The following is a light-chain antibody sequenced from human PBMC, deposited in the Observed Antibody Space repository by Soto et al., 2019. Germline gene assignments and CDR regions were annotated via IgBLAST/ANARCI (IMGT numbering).Light chain of an antibody. CDR1: QSINRW. CDR3: QHPRWT. V-gene: IGKV1-5*01. J-gene: IGKJ1*01. CDR2: DAS. Sequence: GDRVTITCRASQSINRWLAWYQQKPGKAPKLLIYDASSLESGVPSRFSGGGSGTDFTLTITSLQPDDFATYYCQHPRWTFGQGTKV.